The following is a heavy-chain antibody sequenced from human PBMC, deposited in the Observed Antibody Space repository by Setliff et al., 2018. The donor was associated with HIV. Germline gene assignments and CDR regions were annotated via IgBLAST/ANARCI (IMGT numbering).Heavy chain of an antibody. J-gene: IGHJ3*02. CDR2: ISAYDGNT. CDR1: GYTFTSYG. Sequence: ASVKVSCKASGYTFTSYGISWVRQAPGQGLEWMGWISAYDGNTDQAQRFRDRVTMTTDTSTRTAYMELRSLRSDDTAVYYCASDPSRWVQPVTRITAFDIWGQGTMVTFSS. CDR3: ASDPSRWVQPVTRITAFDI. V-gene: IGHV1-18*01. D-gene: IGHD5-18*01.